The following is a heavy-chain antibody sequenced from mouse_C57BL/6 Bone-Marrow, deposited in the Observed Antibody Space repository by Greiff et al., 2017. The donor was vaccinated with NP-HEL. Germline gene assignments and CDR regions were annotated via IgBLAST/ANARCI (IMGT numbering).Heavy chain of an antibody. CDR2: IDPEDGDT. CDR1: GFNITDYY. CDR3: TTGRVYVLED. J-gene: IGHJ4*01. Sequence: VQLQQSGPELVKPGASVKLSCTASGFNITDYYMHWVKQRPEQGLEWIGRIDPEDGDTEYAAKFQGKATMTVDTSSNTPYLQLTSLTAEDTAVYYCTTGRVYVLEDWGKGTSVTVS. D-gene: IGHD2-10*02. V-gene: IGHV14-1*01.